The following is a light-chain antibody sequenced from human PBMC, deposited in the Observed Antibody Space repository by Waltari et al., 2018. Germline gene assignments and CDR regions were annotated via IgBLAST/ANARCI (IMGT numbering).Light chain of an antibody. V-gene: IGKV3-20*01. Sequence: EIVLTQSPGTLSLSPGARVTLPFRASQRVSSSYLAWYQQRPGQAPGLLNYAASSRATAIPERFSGSGSGTDFTLTISRLEPEDFAVYYCQQYGNSPLTFGGGTKVEIK. CDR3: QQYGNSPLT. CDR1: QRVSSSY. CDR2: AAS. J-gene: IGKJ4*01.